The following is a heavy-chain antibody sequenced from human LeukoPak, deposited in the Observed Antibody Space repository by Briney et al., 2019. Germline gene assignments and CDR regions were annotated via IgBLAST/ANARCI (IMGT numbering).Heavy chain of an antibody. CDR2: ISGDGRGT. Sequence: GGSMRLSCAASGFIFTDYWMHWVRQGPGKELVWVARISGDGRGTTYADSVKGRFTISRDNSKNTLYLQLNSLKAEDTAVYYCATHPGGSDYYWGQGTLVTVSS. V-gene: IGHV3-74*01. J-gene: IGHJ4*02. D-gene: IGHD2-15*01. CDR3: ATHPGGSDYY. CDR1: GFIFTDYW.